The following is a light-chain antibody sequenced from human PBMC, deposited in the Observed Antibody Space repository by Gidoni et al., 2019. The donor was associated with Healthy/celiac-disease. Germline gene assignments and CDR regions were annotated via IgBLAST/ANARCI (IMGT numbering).Light chain of an antibody. Sequence: DIQMTQSPSSLSASVGDRVTITCQASQSISSYLNWYQQKPGKAPKLLIYAASSLQSGVPSRFSGSGSGTDFTLTISSLQPEDFATYYCQQSYSTPFRTFGPGTKVDIK. V-gene: IGKV1-39*01. CDR3: QQSYSTPFRT. CDR1: QSISSY. J-gene: IGKJ3*01. CDR2: AAS.